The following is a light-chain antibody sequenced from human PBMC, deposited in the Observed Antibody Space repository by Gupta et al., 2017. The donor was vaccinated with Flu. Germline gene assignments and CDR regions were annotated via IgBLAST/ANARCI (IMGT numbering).Light chain of an antibody. J-gene: IGKJ5*01. Sequence: SFLSASVGDRVTITCRASQGIGSYLAWYQQKPGKAPKLLIYSSATLQSGVPSRLSGSGSGTEFTLTISSLQPDDFATYFCQQLYTYPPITFGQGTRLDIK. CDR2: SSA. V-gene: IGKV1-9*01. CDR3: QQLYTYPPIT. CDR1: QGIGSY.